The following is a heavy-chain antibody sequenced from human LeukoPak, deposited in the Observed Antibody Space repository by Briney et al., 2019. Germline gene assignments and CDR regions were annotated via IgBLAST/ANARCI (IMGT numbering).Heavy chain of an antibody. CDR2: INPNSGGT. CDR3: ARVSGIVGATGGAFDI. Sequence: ASVKVSCKASGYTFTGYYMHWVRQAPGQGLEWMGWINPNSGGTNYAQKFQGRVTMTRDTSISTAYMELSRLRSDDTAVYYCARVSGIVGATGGAFDIWGQGTMVTVSS. CDR1: GYTFTGYY. V-gene: IGHV1-2*02. D-gene: IGHD1-26*01. J-gene: IGHJ3*02.